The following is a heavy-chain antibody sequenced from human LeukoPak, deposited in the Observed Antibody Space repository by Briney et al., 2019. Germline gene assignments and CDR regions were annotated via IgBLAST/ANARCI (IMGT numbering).Heavy chain of an antibody. CDR1: GYTFTGYY. CDR2: INPNSGGT. CDR3: ARSIAARFPFDY. Sequence: GASVKVSCKASGYTFTGYYMLWVRQAPGQGLEWMGWINPNSGGTNYAQKFQGRVTMTRDTSISTAYMELSRLRSDDTAVYYCARSIAARFPFDYWGQGTLVTVSS. D-gene: IGHD6-6*01. J-gene: IGHJ4*02. V-gene: IGHV1-2*02.